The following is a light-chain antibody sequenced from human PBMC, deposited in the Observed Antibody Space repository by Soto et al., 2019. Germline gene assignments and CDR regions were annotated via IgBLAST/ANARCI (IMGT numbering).Light chain of an antibody. V-gene: IGKV1-5*01. CDR1: QSINTW. CDR2: NAS. J-gene: IGKJ1*01. Sequence: ILLTQSPSSLSASVGDRVTITCRASQSINTWLAWYQQDPGKAPKVLIFNASTLESGVPSRFSGSRSGTEFTLTISSLQSEDFAVYYCQQYNNWPTFGQGTKVDIK. CDR3: QQYNNWPT.